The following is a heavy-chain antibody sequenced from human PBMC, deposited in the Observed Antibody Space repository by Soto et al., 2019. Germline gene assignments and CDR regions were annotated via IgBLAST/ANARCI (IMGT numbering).Heavy chain of an antibody. CDR2: ISYDGSNK. D-gene: IGHD1-26*01. CDR3: ARAGRSGSYGMDV. CDR1: GFTFSSYA. V-gene: IGHV3-30-3*01. Sequence: QVQLVESGGGVVQPGRSLRLSCAASGFTFSSYAMHWVRQAPGKGLEWVAVISYDGSNKYYADSVKGRFTISRDNSKNTLYLQMNSLRAEDTAVYYCARAGRSGSYGMDVWGQGTTVTVSS. J-gene: IGHJ6*02.